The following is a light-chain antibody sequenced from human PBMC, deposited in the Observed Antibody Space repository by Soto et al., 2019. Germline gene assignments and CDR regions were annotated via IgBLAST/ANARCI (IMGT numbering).Light chain of an antibody. V-gene: IGLV2-8*01. J-gene: IGLJ2*01. CDR1: SSDVGGYNY. CDR3: SSYAGSNNVV. Sequence: QSALTQPASVSGSPGQSITISCTGTSSDVGGYNYVSWYQQHPGKAPKLIIYEVSKRPSGVPDRFSGSKSGNTASLTVSGLQAEDEADYYCSSYAGSNNVVFGGGTKLTVL. CDR2: EVS.